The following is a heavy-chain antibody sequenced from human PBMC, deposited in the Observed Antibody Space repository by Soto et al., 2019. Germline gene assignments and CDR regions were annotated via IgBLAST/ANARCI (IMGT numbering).Heavy chain of an antibody. CDR1: GLTISGK. Sequence: VQMVESGGGLIQPGESLRLSCAAFGLTISGKKYVAWVRQAPGKGLEWVAVISYDGSKKEYAESVNGRFTISRDSSKNTLFLQVNSLRAEDTGVYYCAKGIGRDGYTSGLDWGQGTLVTVSS. D-gene: IGHD5-12*01. CDR3: AKGIGRDGYTSGLD. CDR2: ISYDGSKK. V-gene: IGHV3-30*18. J-gene: IGHJ4*02.